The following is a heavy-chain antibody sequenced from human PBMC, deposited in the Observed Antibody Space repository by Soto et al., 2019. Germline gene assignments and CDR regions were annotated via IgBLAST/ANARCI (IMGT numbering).Heavy chain of an antibody. D-gene: IGHD3-16*01. J-gene: IGHJ4*02. V-gene: IGHV4-59*07. CDR1: GGSISTYY. CDR2: VYYNGFT. CDR3: AKVSYDLVYYFDF. Sequence: QVQLRESGPGLVKPSDTLSLICTVSGGSISTYYWSWIRQPPGKGLEWIASVYYNGFTNYNPSLMSRFTTLVDTFRKQFSLRLNSVTAAATAMYYCAKVSYDLVYYFDFWGQGTLVTVSS.